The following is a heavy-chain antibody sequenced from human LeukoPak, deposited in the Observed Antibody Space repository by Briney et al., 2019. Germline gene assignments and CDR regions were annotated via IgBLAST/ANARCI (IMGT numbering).Heavy chain of an antibody. D-gene: IGHD4-23*01. J-gene: IGHJ4*02. CDR1: GFTFSSYA. CDR2: ISYDGSNK. V-gene: IGHV3-30*18. CDR3: AKGGFTVVTIEFDY. Sequence: PGGSLRLSCAASGFTFSSYAMHWVRQAPGKGLEWVAVISYDGSNKYYADSVKGRFTISRDNSKNTLYLQMNSLRAEDTAVYYCAKGGFTVVTIEFDYWGQGTLVTVSS.